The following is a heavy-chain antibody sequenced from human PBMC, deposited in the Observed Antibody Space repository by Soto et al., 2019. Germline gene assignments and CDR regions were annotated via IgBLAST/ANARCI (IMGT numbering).Heavy chain of an antibody. Sequence: QVQLVQSGAEVRKPGASVKVSCKASGYTFSSNGISWVRQAPGQGVEWMGWISAYNGNTIYAQRLPGRVTLTTDTSKRTAYMALRSLRFGDTDIYYCARDYHPYGDYEESFDYWGQGTLVTVSS. CDR1: GYTFSSNG. CDR2: ISAYNGNT. J-gene: IGHJ4*02. D-gene: IGHD4-17*01. CDR3: ARDYHPYGDYEESFDY. V-gene: IGHV1-18*01.